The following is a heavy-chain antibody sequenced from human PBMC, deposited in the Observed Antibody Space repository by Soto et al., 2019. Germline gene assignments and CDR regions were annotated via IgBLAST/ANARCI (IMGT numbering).Heavy chain of an antibody. Sequence: GASGKLSCKDSGGTFSRYAISWVRHAPGQGLEWMGGIIPIFGTANYAQKFQGRVTITADESTSTAYMELSSLRSEDTAVYYCVKTCRPGYGNFSYCGQGTFVTVSS. CDR3: VKTCRPGYGNFSY. D-gene: IGHD5-18*01. V-gene: IGHV1-69*13. J-gene: IGHJ4*02. CDR1: GGTFSRYA. CDR2: IIPIFGTA.